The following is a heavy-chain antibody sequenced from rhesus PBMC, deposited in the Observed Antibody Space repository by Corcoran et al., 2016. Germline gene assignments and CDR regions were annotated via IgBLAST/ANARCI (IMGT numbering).Heavy chain of an antibody. CDR3: AGRTDSSGWYWYFDY. V-gene: IGHV4-106*01. CDR1: RGPLRGAHY. D-gene: IGHD6-31*01. Sequence: QAQLQESGPGLVKPSETLSRPFAVSRGPLRGAHYVSWTRPPAGKGPEWIGYIFGGGGGTTYNPSLKNRVTISTDTSKNQFSLMLSSVTAADTAVYYCAGRTDSSGWYWYFDYWGQGVLVTVSS. CDR2: IFGGGGGT. J-gene: IGHJ4*01.